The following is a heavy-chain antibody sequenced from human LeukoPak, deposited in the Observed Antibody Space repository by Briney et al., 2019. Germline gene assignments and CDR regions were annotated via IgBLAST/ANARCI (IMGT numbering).Heavy chain of an antibody. CDR2: ISISSSTI. J-gene: IGHJ6*03. D-gene: IGHD4-11*01. CDR1: GFTFSSYS. V-gene: IGHV3-48*04. Sequence: GGSLRLSCAASGFTFSSYSMNWVRQAPGKGLGWVSYISISSSTIYYADSVKGRFTISRDNAKNSLYLQMNSLRAEDTAVYYCARPAGGLQPRYYYMDVWGKGTTVTVSS. CDR3: ARPAGGLQPRYYYMDV.